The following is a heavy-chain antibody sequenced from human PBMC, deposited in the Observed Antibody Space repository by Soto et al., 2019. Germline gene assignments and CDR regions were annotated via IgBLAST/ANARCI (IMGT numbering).Heavy chain of an antibody. J-gene: IGHJ4*02. Sequence: QVQLQESGPGLVKPSGTLSLTCTVSGGYITGNDWWRWIRQPPGKGLEWIAEIHHLGRTTYNPSLKSRVTMSVDKSNSKFALNLSSVTAADTAVYYCVGQVNTAFTYNYWGQGTLVAVSS. CDR3: VGQVNTAFTYNY. CDR1: GGYITGNDW. V-gene: IGHV4-4*02. D-gene: IGHD1-20*01. CDR2: IHHLGRT.